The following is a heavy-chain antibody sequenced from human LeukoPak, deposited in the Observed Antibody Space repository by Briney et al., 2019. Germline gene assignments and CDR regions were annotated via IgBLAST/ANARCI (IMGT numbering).Heavy chain of an antibody. CDR3: VKDLTYESSGSFFDY. J-gene: IGHJ4*02. CDR1: GFTFSSYW. Sequence: GGSLRLSCAASGFTFSSYWMSWVRQAPGKGLEWVANIKQDGSEKYYVDSVKGRFTISRDNSQDSLYLQMDTLRSEDTAFYYCVKDLTYESSGSFFDYWGRGTLVTVS. D-gene: IGHD3-22*01. CDR2: IKQDGSEK. V-gene: IGHV3-7*03.